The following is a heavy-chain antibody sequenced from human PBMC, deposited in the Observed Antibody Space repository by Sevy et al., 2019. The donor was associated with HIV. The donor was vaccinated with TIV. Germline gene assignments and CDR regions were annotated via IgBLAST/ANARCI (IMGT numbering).Heavy chain of an antibody. J-gene: IGHJ3*02. D-gene: IGHD1-26*01. CDR2: IYSGGTP. CDR3: ARRLGAVDDAFDI. CDR1: GFGVSRSA. V-gene: IGHV3-53*01. Sequence: GGSLRLSCAASGFGVSRSAMNWVRQAPGKGLEWVSAIYSGGTPYYADSVKGRFTIFRDNSKNTLYLQMNSLSPEDTAGYYCARRLGAVDDAFDIWGQGTMVTVSS.